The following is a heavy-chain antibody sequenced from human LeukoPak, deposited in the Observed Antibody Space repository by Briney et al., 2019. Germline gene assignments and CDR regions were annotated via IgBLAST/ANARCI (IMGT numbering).Heavy chain of an antibody. J-gene: IGHJ6*03. CDR3: ARDSVGVTRGYYYYYMDV. Sequence: SETLSLTCTVSGGSISSGSYYWSWIRQPAGKGLEWIGRIYTSGSTNYNPSLKSRVTISVDTSKNQFSLKLSSVTAADTAVYYCARDSVGVTRGYYYYYMDVWCKGTTVTVSS. D-gene: IGHD2-21*02. V-gene: IGHV4-61*02. CDR1: GGSISSGSYY. CDR2: IYTSGST.